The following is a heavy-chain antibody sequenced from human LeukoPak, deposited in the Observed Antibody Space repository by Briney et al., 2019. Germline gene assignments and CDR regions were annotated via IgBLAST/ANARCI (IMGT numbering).Heavy chain of an antibody. CDR3: ARQGVGATRVHYFDY. D-gene: IGHD1-26*01. V-gene: IGHV1-69*05. CDR1: GGTFSSYA. Sequence: SVKVSCKASGGTFSSYAISWVRQAPGQGLEWMGGIIPIFGTANYAQKFQGRVTITTDESTSTAYMELSSLRSEDTAVYYCARQGVGATRVHYFDYWGQGTLVTVSS. J-gene: IGHJ4*02. CDR2: IIPIFGTA.